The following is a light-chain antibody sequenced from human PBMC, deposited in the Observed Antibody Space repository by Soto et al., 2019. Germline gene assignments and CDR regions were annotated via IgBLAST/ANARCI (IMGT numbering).Light chain of an antibody. CDR2: GAS. J-gene: IGKJ3*01. V-gene: IGKV3-20*01. CDR1: QSVSSSF. Sequence: EIVLTQSPGTLSLSPGEGATLSCRASQSVSSSFLAWYQQKPGQAPRLLIYGASSRAPGISDRFSGSGSGTDHTLTIRRLEPEDFAVYYCQQYGSSPFTFGPGTRVDIK. CDR3: QQYGSSPFT.